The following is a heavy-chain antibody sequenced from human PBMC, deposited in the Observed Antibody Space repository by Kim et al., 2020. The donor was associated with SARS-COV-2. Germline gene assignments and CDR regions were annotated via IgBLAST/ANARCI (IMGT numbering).Heavy chain of an antibody. D-gene: IGHD1-1*01. V-gene: IGHV3-20*04. Sequence: GGSLRLSCAASGFILDRFPMSWVRQVPGKGLEWVSGINYNGDTTLYADSVKGRFTVSRDNAENSLFLQMDSLRGEDTAFYYCARGHESIGHGVRGLFDYWGQGTLVTVSS. J-gene: IGHJ4*02. CDR1: GFILDRFP. CDR3: ARGHESIGHGVRGLFDY. CDR2: INYNGDTT.